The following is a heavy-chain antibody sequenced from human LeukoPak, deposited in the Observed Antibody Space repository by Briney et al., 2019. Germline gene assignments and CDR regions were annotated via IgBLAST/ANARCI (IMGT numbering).Heavy chain of an antibody. D-gene: IGHD1-26*01. V-gene: IGHV3-66*01. CDR1: GFTVSRNY. Sequence: GGSLRLSCAASGFTVSRNYMSWVRQAPGKGLEWVSVIYSGGRTYYADSVKGRFTISRDNSKNTLYLQMNSLRAEDTAVYYCAKDRVSWIVGATRGFDYWGQGTLVTVSS. CDR2: IYSGGRT. J-gene: IGHJ4*02. CDR3: AKDRVSWIVGATRGFDY.